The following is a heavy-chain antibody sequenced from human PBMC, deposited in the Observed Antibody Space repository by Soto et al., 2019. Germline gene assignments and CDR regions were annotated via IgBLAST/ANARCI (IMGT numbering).Heavy chain of an antibody. V-gene: IGHV4-39*01. CDR2: MSYSRST. J-gene: IGHJ4*02. D-gene: IGHD2-15*01. Sequence: PSGTLSLTCFVSGGSISSNNYYWGWIRKPPGKGLEWIGSMSYSRSTYYNTSPKSRVTISVDTSKNQFSLKLTSVTAADTAVYYCASHLLLNDWGGAYFYYWGQGDLVPVSS. CDR3: ASHLLLNDWGGAYFYY. CDR1: GGSISSNNYY.